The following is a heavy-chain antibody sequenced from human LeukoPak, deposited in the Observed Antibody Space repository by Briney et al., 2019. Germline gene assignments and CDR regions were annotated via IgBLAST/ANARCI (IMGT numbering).Heavy chain of an antibody. CDR1: GYTFTGYY. V-gene: IGHV1-2*02. CDR2: INPNSGGT. CDR3: ARVGPIYCGGDCSSRDWFDP. J-gene: IGHJ5*02. Sequence: ASVKVSCKASGYTFTGYYMHWVRQAPGQGLEWMGWINPNSGGTSYAQKFQGRVTMTRDTSISTAYMELSRLRSDDTAVYYCARVGPIYCGGDCSSRDWFDPWGQGTLVTVSS. D-gene: IGHD2-21*02.